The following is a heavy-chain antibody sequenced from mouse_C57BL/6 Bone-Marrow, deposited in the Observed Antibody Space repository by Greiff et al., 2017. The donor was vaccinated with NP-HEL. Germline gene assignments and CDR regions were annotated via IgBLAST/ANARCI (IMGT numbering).Heavy chain of an antibody. CDR2: INPYNGGT. CDR1: GYTFTDYY. D-gene: IGHD2-12*01. Sequence: VQLQQSGPVLVKPGASVKMSCKASGYTFTDYYMNWVKQSPGKSLEWIGVINPYNGGTSYNQKFKGKATLTVDKSSSTAYMELNSLTTEDSAVYYCATPAYYSPYWYFDVGGRGTTVTVSA. CDR3: ATPAYYSPYWYFDV. J-gene: IGHJ1*03. V-gene: IGHV1-19*01.